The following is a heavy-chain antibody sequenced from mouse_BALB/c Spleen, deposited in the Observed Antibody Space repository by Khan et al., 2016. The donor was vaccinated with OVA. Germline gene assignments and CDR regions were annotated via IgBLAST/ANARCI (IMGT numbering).Heavy chain of an antibody. D-gene: IGHD3-1*01. CDR2: INPSSGYT. CDR3: ARKSTRASY. CDR1: GYTFTSYT. Sequence: QVQLQQSGAELVKPGASVKMSCKASGYTFTSYTMHWVKQRPGQGLEWIRYINPSSGYTKYNQKFKDKATLTADKSSSTAYMQLSSLTSEDSAVYYCARKSTRASYWGQGTTLTVSA. J-gene: IGHJ2*01. V-gene: IGHV1-4*01.